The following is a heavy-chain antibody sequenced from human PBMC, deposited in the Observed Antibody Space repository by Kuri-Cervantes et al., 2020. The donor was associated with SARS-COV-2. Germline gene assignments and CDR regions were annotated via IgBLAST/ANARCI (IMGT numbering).Heavy chain of an antibody. D-gene: IGHD3-22*01. V-gene: IGHV4-34*01. Sequence: GSLRLSCAVYGGSLSGYYWSWIRQPPGKGLEWIGEINHSGSTNYNPSLKSRVTMSVDTSKNQFSLKLSSVTAADTAVYYCARLSGYDSSGYNDYWGQGTLVTVSS. CDR1: GGSLSGYY. CDR2: INHSGST. CDR3: ARLSGYDSSGYNDY. J-gene: IGHJ4*02.